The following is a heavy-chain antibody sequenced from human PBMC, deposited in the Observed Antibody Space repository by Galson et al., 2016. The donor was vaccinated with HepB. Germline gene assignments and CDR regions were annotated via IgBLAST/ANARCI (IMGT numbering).Heavy chain of an antibody. CDR1: GFSFKSFA. Sequence: SLRLSCAASGFSFKSFAMYWVRQAPGKGLEWVALIWPDGSEQYYADSVNGRFTVSRDNSKNTLHLQMDSLRVEDTAVYYCASGTVLYLQWLSPHFDHWGPGTLVTVSS. V-gene: IGHV3-33*07. CDR3: ASGTVLYLQWLSPHFDH. D-gene: IGHD3-3*01. CDR2: IWPDGSEQ. J-gene: IGHJ4*02.